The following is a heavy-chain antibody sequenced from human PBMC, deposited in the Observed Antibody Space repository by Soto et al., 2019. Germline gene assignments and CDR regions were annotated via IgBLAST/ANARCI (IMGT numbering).Heavy chain of an antibody. CDR1: GFTFSSYG. CDR3: AKSYYYDSSGSIMDV. CDR2: ISYDGYNK. V-gene: IGHV3-30*18. J-gene: IGHJ6*02. Sequence: GGSLRLCCAASGFTFSSYGMHWVRQTPAKGLEWVAVISYDGYNKYYADSVKGRFTISRDNSKNTLYLQMNGLRAEDTAVYYCAKSYYYDSSGSIMDVWGQGTTVTVSS. D-gene: IGHD3-22*01.